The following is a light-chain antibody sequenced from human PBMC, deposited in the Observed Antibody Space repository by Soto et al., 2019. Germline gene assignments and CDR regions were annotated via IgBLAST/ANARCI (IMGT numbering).Light chain of an antibody. CDR2: DAS. CDR3: QQYDNRPLT. J-gene: IGKJ4*01. CDR1: QDISNY. V-gene: IGKV1-33*01. Sequence: DIQMTQSPSSLSTSVGDRVTITCQASQDISNYLNWYQQKPGKAPKLLIYDASNLETGVPSRFSGSGSGTDFTVTISSLQPEDIATYYCQQYDNRPLTFGGGTKVEI.